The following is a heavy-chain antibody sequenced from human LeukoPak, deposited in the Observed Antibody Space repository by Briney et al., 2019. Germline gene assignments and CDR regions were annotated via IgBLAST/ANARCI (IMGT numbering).Heavy chain of an antibody. Sequence: GGSLRLSCAASGFTSSSYAMSWVRQAPGKGLEWVSAISGSGGSTYYADSVKGRFTISRDNSKNTLYLQMNSLRAEDTAVYYCAKASFRMATMGVFDYWGQGTLVTVSS. CDR2: ISGSGGST. CDR1: GFTSSSYA. J-gene: IGHJ4*02. V-gene: IGHV3-23*01. D-gene: IGHD5-24*01. CDR3: AKASFRMATMGVFDY.